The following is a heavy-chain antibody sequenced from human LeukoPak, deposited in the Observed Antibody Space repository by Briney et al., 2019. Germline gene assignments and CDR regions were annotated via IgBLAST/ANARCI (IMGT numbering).Heavy chain of an antibody. CDR2: ISTISSTK. CDR1: GFTFSSYD. CDR3: AKDKATTMAGMLDY. V-gene: IGHV3-48*01. D-gene: IGHD6-19*01. J-gene: IGHJ4*02. Sequence: GGSLRLSCAASGFTFSSYDMNWVRQAPGKGLEWVSYISTISSTKYYADSVKGRFTISRDNAKNSLYLQMNSLRAEDTAIYYCAKDKATTMAGMLDYWGQGTLVTVSS.